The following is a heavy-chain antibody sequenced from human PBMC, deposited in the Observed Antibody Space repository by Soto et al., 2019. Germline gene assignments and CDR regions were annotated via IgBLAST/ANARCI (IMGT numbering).Heavy chain of an antibody. V-gene: IGHV2-5*02. CDR3: AHSRGYVGLDY. CDR2: IYWDDDT. D-gene: IGHD1-26*01. Sequence: QITLKDTGPTLVNPTQPLTLTCTFSGFSLTTYGVGVGWIRQPPGKALEWLAFIYWDDDTRYSPSMKSRLTITKDASKNQVALRMSNMDPVDTATYYCAHSRGYVGLDYWGQGILVTVSS. CDR1: GFSLTTYGVG. J-gene: IGHJ4*02.